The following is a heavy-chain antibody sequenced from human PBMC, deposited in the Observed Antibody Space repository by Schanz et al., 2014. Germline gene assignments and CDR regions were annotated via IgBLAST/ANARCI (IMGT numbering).Heavy chain of an antibody. CDR2: ISGSSRTI. J-gene: IGHJ4*03. D-gene: IGHD1-26*01. CDR1: GFSFSDHA. Sequence: EVQLVQSGGGLVQPGGSLRLSCAASGFSFSDHAMDWVRQAAGKGLEWVSYISGSSRTIYYADSMKGRFTVSRDNAENALYLQMNSLRAEDTGLYFCARGGSGSHYRLDYWGQGTTXTVSS. CDR3: ARGGSGSHYRLDY. V-gene: IGHV3-48*01.